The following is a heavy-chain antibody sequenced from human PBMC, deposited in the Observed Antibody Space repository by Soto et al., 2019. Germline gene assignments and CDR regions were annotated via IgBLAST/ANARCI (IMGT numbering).Heavy chain of an antibody. CDR1: GVSISSDNW. J-gene: IGHJ4*02. CDR2: THHSGGT. V-gene: IGHV4-4*02. Sequence: QVQLQESGPGLVKPSETLSLTCAVSGVSISSDNWYSWVRQPPKKGLEWMGETHHSGGTTYNPSLRSRVTISVDKSRNQFSLTLSSVTAADTAVYYCVRNGGANVEKWGQGILVTVSS. CDR3: VRNGGANVEK. D-gene: IGHD2-21*01.